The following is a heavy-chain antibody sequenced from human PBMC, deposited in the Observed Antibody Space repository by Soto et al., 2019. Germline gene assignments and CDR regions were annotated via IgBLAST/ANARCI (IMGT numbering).Heavy chain of an antibody. Sequence: XETLSLTCTVSGGSISSYYWSWIRQPSGKGLEWIGRIYTSGSTNYNPSLKSRVTMSVDTSKNQFSLKLSSVTAADTAVYYCAREPSDCSGGSCHQGHDYWGQGTLVTVSS. CDR3: AREPSDCSGGSCHQGHDY. D-gene: IGHD2-15*01. CDR2: IYTSGST. CDR1: GGSISSYY. J-gene: IGHJ4*02. V-gene: IGHV4-4*07.